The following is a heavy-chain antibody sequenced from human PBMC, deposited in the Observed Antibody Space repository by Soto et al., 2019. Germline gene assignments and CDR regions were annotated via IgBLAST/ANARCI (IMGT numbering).Heavy chain of an antibody. V-gene: IGHV1-3*01. D-gene: IGHD4-17*01. J-gene: IGHJ4*02. CDR3: ARGRADYGDYGEANGYDY. CDR2: INAGNGNT. Sequence: ASVKVSCKASGYTFTSYAMHWVRQAPGQRLEWMGWINAGNGNTKYSQKFQGRVTITRDTSASTAYMELSSLRSEDTAVYYCARGRADYGDYGEANGYDYWGQGTLVTVSS. CDR1: GYTFTSYA.